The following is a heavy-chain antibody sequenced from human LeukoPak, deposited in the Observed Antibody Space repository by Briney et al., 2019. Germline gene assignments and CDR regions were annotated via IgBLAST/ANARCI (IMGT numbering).Heavy chain of an antibody. CDR2: INRNGGNT. J-gene: IGHJ4*02. V-gene: IGHV3-20*04. CDR3: ARDHGAIALTNYLDY. Sequence: GSLRLSCAASGFTFDDYGMSWVRQAPGKGLEWVSNINRNGGNTAYADSVKGRFTISRDNAKNSLYLQMSSLRAEDTALYYCARDHGAIALTNYLDYWGQGTLVTVSS. CDR1: GFTFDDYG. D-gene: IGHD1-1*01.